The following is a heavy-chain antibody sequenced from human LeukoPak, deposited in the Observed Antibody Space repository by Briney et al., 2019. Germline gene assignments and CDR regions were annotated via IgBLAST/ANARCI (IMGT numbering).Heavy chain of an antibody. V-gene: IGHV3-23*01. Sequence: GGCLRLSCAASGFTLSSNALSWVRQAPGKGLEWGSAIVGSGATTYYADSVKGRFTIFRDDSRNTLYLQMNSLRAEDTAVYYCAKGGYNYPYYGKDVWGQGTTVAVSS. CDR1: GFTLSSNA. J-gene: IGHJ6*02. D-gene: IGHD5-18*01. CDR2: IVGSGATT. CDR3: AKGGYNYPYYGKDV.